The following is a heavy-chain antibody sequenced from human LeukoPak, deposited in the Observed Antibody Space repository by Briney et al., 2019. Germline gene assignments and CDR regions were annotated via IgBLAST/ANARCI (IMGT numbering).Heavy chain of an antibody. CDR1: GFTFGNYA. CDR2: ITGSGDST. J-gene: IGHJ6*02. D-gene: IGHD6-6*01. CDR3: AKAYSSSSYSGHYGMDV. V-gene: IGHV3-23*01. Sequence: GGSLRLSCVASGFTFGNYAMSWVRQAPGKGLEWVSAITGSGDSTFNADSVKGRFTISRDNSKNTLYLQMNSLRAEDTAIYYCAKAYSSSSYSGHYGMDVWGQGTTVTVSS.